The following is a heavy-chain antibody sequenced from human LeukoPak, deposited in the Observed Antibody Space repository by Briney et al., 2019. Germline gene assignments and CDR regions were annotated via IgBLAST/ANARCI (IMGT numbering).Heavy chain of an antibody. CDR1: GYTFTGYY. V-gene: IGHV1-2*02. D-gene: IGHD6-19*01. J-gene: IGHJ4*02. CDR2: INPNSGGT. CDR3: ARVLAVAGTPYYFDY. Sequence: ASVKVSCKASGYTFTGYYMHWVRQAPGQGLEWMGWINPNSGGTNYAQKFQGRVTMTRDTSISTAYMELSRLRSDDTAVYCCARVLAVAGTPYYFDYWGQGTLVTVSS.